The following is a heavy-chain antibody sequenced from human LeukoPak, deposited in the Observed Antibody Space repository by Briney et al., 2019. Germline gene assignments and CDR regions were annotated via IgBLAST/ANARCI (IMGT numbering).Heavy chain of an antibody. CDR2: INPNSGGT. D-gene: IGHD2-2*01. CDR3: ARGRITLPAAMLGWFDP. V-gene: IGHV1-2*02. J-gene: IGHJ5*02. Sequence: ASVKVSCKASGYTFTGYYMHWVRQAPGQGLEWMGWINPNSGGTNYAQKFQGRVTMTRDTSISTAYMELSRLRSDDTAVYYCARGRITLPAAMLGWFDPWGQGTLVTVSS. CDR1: GYTFTGYY.